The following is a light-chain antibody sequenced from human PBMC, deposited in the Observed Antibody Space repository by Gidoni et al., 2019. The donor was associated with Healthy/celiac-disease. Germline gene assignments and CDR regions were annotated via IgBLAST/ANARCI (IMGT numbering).Light chain of an antibody. CDR1: QSISSY. V-gene: IGKV1-39*01. J-gene: IGKJ3*01. CDR2: AAS. CDR3: QRSYSTPFT. Sequence: DIQMTKSPSSLSASVGDRVTITCRASQSISSYLNWYQQKPGKAPKLLIYAASSLQSGVPSRFSGSGSGTDVTLTISSLQPEDFATYYCQRSYSTPFTFGPGTKVDIK.